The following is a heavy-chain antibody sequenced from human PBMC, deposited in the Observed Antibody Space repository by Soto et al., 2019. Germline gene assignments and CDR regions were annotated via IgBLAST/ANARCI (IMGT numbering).Heavy chain of an antibody. V-gene: IGHV4-39*01. D-gene: IGHD1-26*01. CDR3: ASAFLTWSQYYFDY. CDR2: IYYSGST. CDR1: GGSISSSSYY. J-gene: IGHJ4*02. Sequence: QLQLQESGPGLVKPSETLSLTCTVSGGSISSSSYYWGWIRQPPGKGLEWIGSIYYSGSTYYNPSLKSRVTISVDTSKNQFSLKLSSVTAADTAVYYCASAFLTWSQYYFDYWGQGTLVTVSS.